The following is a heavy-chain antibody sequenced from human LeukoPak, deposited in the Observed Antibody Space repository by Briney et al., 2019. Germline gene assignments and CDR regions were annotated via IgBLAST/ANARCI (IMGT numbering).Heavy chain of an antibody. D-gene: IGHD4-23*01. CDR1: GGTFSSYA. CDR3: ARSRFRGNSGGVDY. V-gene: IGHV1-69*13. CDR2: IIPIFGTA. J-gene: IGHJ4*02. Sequence: GASVKVSCKASGGTFSSYAISWVRQAPGQGLEWMGGIIPIFGTANYAQKFQGRVTITADESTSTAYMELSSLRSEDTAVYYCARSRFRGNSGGVDYWGQGTLVTVSS.